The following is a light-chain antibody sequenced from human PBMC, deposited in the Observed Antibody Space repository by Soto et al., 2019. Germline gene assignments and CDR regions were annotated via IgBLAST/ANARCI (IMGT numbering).Light chain of an antibody. V-gene: IGKV1-5*01. CDR1: QSIGRW. CDR2: DAS. J-gene: IGKJ2*01. CDR3: QQYNSYSRT. Sequence: DIQMTQSPSTLFTCIGDRVTITCRASQSIGRWLAWYQQKPGKAPKLLIYDASSLESGVPSRFSGSGFGTEFTLTISSLQPDDFATYYCQQYNSYSRTFGQGTKVDIK.